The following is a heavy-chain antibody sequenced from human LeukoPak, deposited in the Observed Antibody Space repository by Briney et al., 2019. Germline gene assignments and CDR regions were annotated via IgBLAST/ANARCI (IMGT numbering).Heavy chain of an antibody. CDR1: GFTLSTYG. J-gene: IGHJ4*02. Sequence: GGSLRLSCAASGFTLSTYGMSWVRQVPGKGLEWVSGISGSGGDTYYADAVKGRFTISRDNSKDTLYLQMKSLRAEDTAFYHCVRGWSYHIYWGQGILVTVSS. D-gene: IGHD2-21*01. V-gene: IGHV3-23*01. CDR2: ISGSGGDT. CDR3: VRGWSYHIY.